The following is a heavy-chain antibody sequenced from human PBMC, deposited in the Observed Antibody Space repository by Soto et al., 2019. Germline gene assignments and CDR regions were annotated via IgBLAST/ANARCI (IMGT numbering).Heavy chain of an antibody. J-gene: IGHJ2*01. CDR3: VKKIAVTTTSGAYWYFYV. D-gene: IGHD1-26*01. V-gene: IGHV3-23*01. CDR1: GFTFSSFA. CDR2: VSGGGDAT. Sequence: EVQLLESGGGLVQPGGSLRLSCAASGFTFSSFAMNWVRQAPGKGLEWVSGVSGGGDATFYADSVKGRFTISIVQSKTTLYLQMNSLRAEDTAGYYCVKKIAVTTTSGAYWYFYVWGRGTLVTVSS.